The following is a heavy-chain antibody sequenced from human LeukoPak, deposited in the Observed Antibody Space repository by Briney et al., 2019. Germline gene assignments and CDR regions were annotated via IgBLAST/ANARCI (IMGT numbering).Heavy chain of an antibody. J-gene: IGHJ4*02. CDR3: AKPTGDTGWYGLFEY. D-gene: IGHD6-19*01. CDR2: VSYDGNDY. Sequence: GGSLRLSCAASGFTFSGYAMNWVRQAPGKGLEWVAVVSYDGNDYYYADSVKGRFTISRDNSKNTLYLQMNSLRAEDTAVYYCAKPTGDTGWYGLFEYWGQGTLDTVSS. CDR1: GFTFSGYA. V-gene: IGHV3-30*18.